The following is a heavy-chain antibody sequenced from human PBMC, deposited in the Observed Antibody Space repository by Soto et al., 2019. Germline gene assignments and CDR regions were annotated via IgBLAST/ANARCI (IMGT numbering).Heavy chain of an antibody. V-gene: IGHV4-30-4*01. CDR1: GGSISSGDYY. D-gene: IGHD2-21*01. CDR3: ARLDPRPGDYHFDY. J-gene: IGHJ4*02. Sequence: SETLSLTCTVSGGSISSGDYYWSWIRQPPGKGLEWIGYIYYSGSTYYNQSLKNRVTISVDTSKNQFSLKLSSVTAADTAVYYCARLDPRPGDYHFDYWGQGTLVTVSS. CDR2: IYYSGST.